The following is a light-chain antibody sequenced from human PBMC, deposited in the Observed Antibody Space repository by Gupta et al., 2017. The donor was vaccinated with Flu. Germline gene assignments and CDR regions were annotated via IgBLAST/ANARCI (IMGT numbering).Light chain of an antibody. V-gene: IGKV3-15*01. J-gene: IGKJ4*01. CDR2: GAS. CDR3: QQYNNWPPLT. CDR1: QSVSDN. Sequence: AILSVSPGERATLSCRASQSVSDNLAWYQQKPGQAPRLLMYGASTRAAGTPARISGSGSGTEFTLTISSLQSEDFAVYYCQQYNNWPPLTFGGGTKVEIK.